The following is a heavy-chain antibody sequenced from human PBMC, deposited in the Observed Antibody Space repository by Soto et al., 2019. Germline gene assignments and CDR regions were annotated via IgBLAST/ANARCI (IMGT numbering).Heavy chain of an antibody. Sequence: PSETLSLTCTVSGGSISSYYWSWIRQPAGKGLEWIGRIYTSGSTNYNPSLKSRVTMSVDTSKNQFSLKLSSVTAADTAVYYCARDAIGGLGGRYYYYGMDVWGQGTTVTVSS. CDR2: IYTSGST. V-gene: IGHV4-4*07. J-gene: IGHJ6*02. D-gene: IGHD3-10*01. CDR1: GGSISSYY. CDR3: ARDAIGGLGGRYYYYGMDV.